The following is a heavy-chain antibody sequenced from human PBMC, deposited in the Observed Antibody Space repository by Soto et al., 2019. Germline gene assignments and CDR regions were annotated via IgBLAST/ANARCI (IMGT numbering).Heavy chain of an antibody. D-gene: IGHD2-2*01. Sequence: ASETLSLTCTVSGGSVSSGSYYWSWIRQPPGKGLEWIGYIYYSGTTHYNPSLKSRVTISVDTSKKQFSLKLTSVTAADTAVYYCARECSSTSCSVYYYYGMDVWGQGTTVTVSS. CDR1: GGSVSSGSYY. CDR2: IYYSGTT. J-gene: IGHJ6*02. CDR3: ARECSSTSCSVYYYYGMDV. V-gene: IGHV4-61*01.